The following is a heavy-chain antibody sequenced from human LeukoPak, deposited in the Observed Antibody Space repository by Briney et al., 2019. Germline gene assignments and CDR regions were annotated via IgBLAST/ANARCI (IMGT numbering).Heavy chain of an antibody. D-gene: IGHD6-13*01. J-gene: IGHJ4*02. CDR2: IWYDGSNK. Sequence: PGRSLRLSCAASGFTFRSYDMHWVRQAPGKGLEWVAVIWYDGSNKYYADSVKGRFTISRDNSKNTLYLQMNSLRAEDTAVYYCALGGGKWQQLAPIDYWGQGTLVTVSS. CDR3: ALGGGKWQQLAPIDY. V-gene: IGHV3-33*01. CDR1: GFTFRSYD.